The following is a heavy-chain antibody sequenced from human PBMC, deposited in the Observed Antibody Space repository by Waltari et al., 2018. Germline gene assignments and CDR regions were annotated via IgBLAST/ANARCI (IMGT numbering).Heavy chain of an antibody. Sequence: QVQLQESGSGLVKSSETLSLTCTVSGGPITAYYWSWIRQTPGKGLEWIGHIYYSGTTDYNTSLKSRVTISVDTSKNQFSLKLRSVTDADTAVYFCAREIYGGNSRPYDYWGQGTLVTVSS. CDR1: GGPITAYY. CDR2: IYYSGTT. D-gene: IGHD4-17*01. J-gene: IGHJ4*02. CDR3: AREIYGGNSRPYDY. V-gene: IGHV4-59*01.